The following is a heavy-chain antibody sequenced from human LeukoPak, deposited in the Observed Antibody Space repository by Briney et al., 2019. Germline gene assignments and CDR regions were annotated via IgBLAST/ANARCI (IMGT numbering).Heavy chain of an antibody. CDR1: GYTFTSYY. D-gene: IGHD3-22*01. Sequence: ASVKVSCKASGYTFTSYYMHWVRQAPGQGLEWMGIINPSGGSTSYAQKFQGRVTMTRDTSTSTVYMELSSLRSEDTAVYYCARDTGYYDSSGYYFLLRYYYGMDVWGQGTTVTVSS. CDR3: ARDTGYYDSSGYYFLLRYYYGMDV. J-gene: IGHJ6*02. CDR2: INPSGGST. V-gene: IGHV1-46*01.